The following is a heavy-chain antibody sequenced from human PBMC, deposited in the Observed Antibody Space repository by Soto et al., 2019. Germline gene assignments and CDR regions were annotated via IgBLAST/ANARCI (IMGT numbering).Heavy chain of an antibody. J-gene: IGHJ5*02. CDR3: ARDDCSSTSCPIRWFDP. CDR1: GYTFTSYG. CDR2: ISAYNGNT. D-gene: IGHD2-2*01. Sequence: QVQLVQSGAEVKKPGASVKVSCKASGYTFTSYGISWVRQAPGQGLEWMGWISAYNGNTNYAQKLQGRVTMTTDTSTSTAYMELRSMRSDDTAVYYCARDDCSSTSCPIRWFDPWGQGTLVTVSS. V-gene: IGHV1-18*01.